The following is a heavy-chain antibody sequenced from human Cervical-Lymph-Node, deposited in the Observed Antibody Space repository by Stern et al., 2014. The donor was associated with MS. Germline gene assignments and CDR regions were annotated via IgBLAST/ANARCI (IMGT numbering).Heavy chain of an antibody. V-gene: IGHV3-30*18. CDR1: GFTFSSYG. CDR3: AKVRTLGYDFWSGYYDY. Sequence: VQLVESGGGVVQPGRSLRLSCAASGFTFSSYGMHWVRQAPGKGLEWVAVISSDGSNKYYADSVKGRFTISRDNSKNTLYLQMNSLRAEDTAVYYCAKVRTLGYDFWSGYYDYWGQGTLVTVSS. D-gene: IGHD3-3*01. CDR2: ISSDGSNK. J-gene: IGHJ4*02.